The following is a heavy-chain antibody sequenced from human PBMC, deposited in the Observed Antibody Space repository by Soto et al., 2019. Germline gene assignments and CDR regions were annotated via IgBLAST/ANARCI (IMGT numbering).Heavy chain of an antibody. V-gene: IGHV3-21*04. D-gene: IGHD6-19*01. CDR3: ARDGTGWTGGDH. Sequence: GGSLRLSCTVSGFAFNNYGINWVRQAPGKGLEWVSSISKSDYTYYSDSVKGRFTISRDNAKSSVSLQMNTLRVEDTAVYYCARDGTGWTGGDHWGQGTLVTVSS. J-gene: IGHJ4*02. CDR2: ISKSDYT. CDR1: GFAFNNYG.